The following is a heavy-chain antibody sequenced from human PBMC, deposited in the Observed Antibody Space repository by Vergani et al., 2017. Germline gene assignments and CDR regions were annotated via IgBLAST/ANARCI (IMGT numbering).Heavy chain of an antibody. V-gene: IGHV3-30-3*01. CDR3: AKDRGVATIGFDY. CDR1: GFTFSSYA. Sequence: QVQLVESGGGVVQPGRSLRLSCAASGFTFSSYAMHWVRQAPGKGLEWVAVISYDGSNKYYADSVKGRFTISRDNSKNTLYLQMNSLRAEDTAVYYCAKDRGVATIGFDYWGQGTLVTVSS. CDR2: ISYDGSNK. J-gene: IGHJ4*02. D-gene: IGHD5-12*01.